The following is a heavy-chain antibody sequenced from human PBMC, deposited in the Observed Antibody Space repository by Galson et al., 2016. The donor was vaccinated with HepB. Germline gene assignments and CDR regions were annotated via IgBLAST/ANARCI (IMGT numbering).Heavy chain of an antibody. V-gene: IGHV3-74*01. CDR1: GFTFSAYR. CDR3: GRGTKYGFDM. D-gene: IGHD1/OR15-1a*01. J-gene: IGHJ3*02. CDR2: IFTDGSGT. Sequence: SLRLSCAASGFTFSAYRMHWVRQAPGKGLVWISRIFTDGSGTLYADSVKGRFTISRDNAKNTLFLQMNSLRADDTAVYYCGRGTKYGFDMWGQGTMVTVTS.